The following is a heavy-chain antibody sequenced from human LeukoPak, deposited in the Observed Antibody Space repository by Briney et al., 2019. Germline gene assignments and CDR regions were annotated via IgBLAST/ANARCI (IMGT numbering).Heavy chain of an antibody. D-gene: IGHD3-10*01. Sequence: GGSLRLSCAASGFTFSSYTMNWVRQAPGKGLEWVSSISSSNYIYYADSVKGRFTISRDNAKNSLYLQMSSLRAEDTAVYYCARSYGPGAFDIWGQGTMVTVSS. CDR2: ISSSNYI. J-gene: IGHJ3*02. CDR3: ARSYGPGAFDI. CDR1: GFTFSSYT. V-gene: IGHV3-21*01.